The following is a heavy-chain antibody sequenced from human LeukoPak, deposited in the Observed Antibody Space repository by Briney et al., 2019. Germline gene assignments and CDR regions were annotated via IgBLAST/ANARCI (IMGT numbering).Heavy chain of an antibody. D-gene: IGHD3-22*01. CDR3: ARLTYTYYYDSSTYSF. CDR1: GGSISSSSYY. Sequence: KPSETLSLTCTVSGGSISSSSYYWGWIRQPPGKGLEWIGSIYYSGSTYYNPSLKSRVTISVDTSKNQFSLRLSSVTAADTAVYYCARLTYTYYYDSSTYSFWGQGTLVIVPP. V-gene: IGHV4-39*01. CDR2: IYYSGST. J-gene: IGHJ4*02.